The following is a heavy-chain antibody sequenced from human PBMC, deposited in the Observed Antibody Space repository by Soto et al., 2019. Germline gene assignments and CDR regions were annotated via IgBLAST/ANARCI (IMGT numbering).Heavy chain of an antibody. CDR3: ARVSSSIVVVPDYGMDV. CDR1: GYTFISHG. J-gene: IGHJ6*02. Sequence: QVQLVQSGVEVKKPGASVKVSCKASGYTFISHGISWVRQAPGQGLEWMGWISGKNGNTNYAQKLQGRVTLTTDTSTSTAYMDLRSLSSDDTAVYYCARVSSSIVVVPDYGMDVWGQGTTVTVSS. V-gene: IGHV1-18*04. D-gene: IGHD2-15*01. CDR2: ISGKNGNT.